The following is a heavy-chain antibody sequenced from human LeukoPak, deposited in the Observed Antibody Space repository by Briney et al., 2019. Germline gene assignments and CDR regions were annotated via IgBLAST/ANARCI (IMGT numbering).Heavy chain of an antibody. D-gene: IGHD3-3*01. V-gene: IGHV1-2*06. CDR1: GYTFTGYY. CDR3: ARVEEYYDFWSGYPNY. J-gene: IGHJ4*02. Sequence: GASVKVSCKASGYTFTGYYMHWVRQAPGQGLEWMGRIHPKSEVTSYAQKFQGRVTITMTTSISEAYMELSRLRSDETAVYYCARVEEYYDFWSGYPNYWGQGTLVTVSS. CDR2: IHPKSEVT.